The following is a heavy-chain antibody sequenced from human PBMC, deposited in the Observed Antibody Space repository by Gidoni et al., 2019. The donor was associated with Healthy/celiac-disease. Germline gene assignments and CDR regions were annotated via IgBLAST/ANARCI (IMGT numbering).Heavy chain of an antibody. D-gene: IGHD3-3*01. CDR3: ARDSTNYDFWSGYYSDDAFDI. CDR2: IYYSGST. Sequence: QVQLQESGPGLVKPSQTLSLTCTVSGGSISIGDYSWSWLRQPPGKGLEWIGYIYYSGSTYYNPSLKSRVTISVDTSKNQFSLKLSSVTAADTAVYYCARDSTNYDFWSGYYSDDAFDIWGQGTMVTVSS. J-gene: IGHJ3*02. CDR1: GGSISIGDYS. V-gene: IGHV4-30-4*01.